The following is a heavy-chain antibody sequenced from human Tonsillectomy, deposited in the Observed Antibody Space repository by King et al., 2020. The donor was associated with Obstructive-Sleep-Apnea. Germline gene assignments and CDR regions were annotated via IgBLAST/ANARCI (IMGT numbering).Heavy chain of an antibody. V-gene: IGHV3-15*01. CDR1: GFPFRTAW. J-gene: IGHJ5*02. Sequence: VPLVASGGGLVPPGGSLRLSCAASGFPFRTAWLRWVRPAPGPGLAWVGRIPSTPDGGPPDYAAPVKGSFPLSSDDSTTPLSLQMNSLKTEDTAVYYCTTEGCSSTSCYAGWFDPWGQGTLVTVSS. CDR3: TTEGCSSTSCYAGWFDP. CDR2: IPSTPDGGPP. D-gene: IGHD2-2*01.